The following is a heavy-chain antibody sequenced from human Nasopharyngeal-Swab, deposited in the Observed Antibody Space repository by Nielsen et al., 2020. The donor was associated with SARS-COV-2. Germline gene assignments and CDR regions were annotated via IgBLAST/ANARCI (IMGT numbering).Heavy chain of an antibody. V-gene: IGHV3-7*03. Sequence: GESLKISCAASGFTFSSYWMTWVRQAPGKGLEWVANIKHDGSQKYYVDSVKGRFSISRDNGKNSLDLQMNSPGVDDTAVYYCARDQIGTTMIREVLKRYYYGMDVWGQGTTVTVSS. CDR2: IKHDGSQK. D-gene: IGHD3-10*01. CDR3: ARDQIGTTMIREVLKRYYYGMDV. J-gene: IGHJ6*02. CDR1: GFTFSSYW.